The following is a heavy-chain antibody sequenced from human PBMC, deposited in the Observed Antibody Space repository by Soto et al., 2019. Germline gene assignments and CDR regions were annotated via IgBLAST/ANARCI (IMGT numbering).Heavy chain of an antibody. CDR2: TYYRSKWYN. J-gene: IGHJ6*03. V-gene: IGHV6-1*01. Sequence: SQTLSLTCAISGDSVSSNSAAWNWIRQSPSRGLEWLGRTYYRSKWYNDYAVSVKSRITINPDTSKNQFSLKLSSVTAADTAVYYCATNLGELSLLQNYYYYYYMDVWGKGTTVTVSS. CDR3: ATNLGELSLLQNYYYYYYMDV. CDR1: GDSVSSNSAA. D-gene: IGHD3-16*02.